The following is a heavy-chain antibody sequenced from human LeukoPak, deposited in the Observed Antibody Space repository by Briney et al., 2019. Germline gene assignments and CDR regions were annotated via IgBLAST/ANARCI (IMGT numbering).Heavy chain of an antibody. V-gene: IGHV3-30*03. CDR3: ARDRKFTPFDY. Sequence: GGSLRLSCAASGFTFSSYGVHWVRQAPGKGLEWVAVISYDGSDKYYADSVKGRFIISRDNSRNTLYSQMNSLRAEDTAVYYCARDRKFTPFDYWGQGTLVTVSS. J-gene: IGHJ4*02. CDR2: ISYDGSDK. CDR1: GFTFSSYG.